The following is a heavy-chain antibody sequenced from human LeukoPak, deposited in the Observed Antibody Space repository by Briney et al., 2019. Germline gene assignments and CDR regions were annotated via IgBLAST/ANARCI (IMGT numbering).Heavy chain of an antibody. V-gene: IGHV1-3*01. CDR1: GYTFTSYA. D-gene: IGHD6-19*01. J-gene: IGHJ4*02. CDR2: INAGNGNT. CDR3: ARGSSGWPDDY. Sequence: GASVKVSCKASGYTFTSYAIQWVRQAPGQRLEWMGWINAGNGNTKYSRKFQGRVTITADESTSTAYMELSSLRSEDTAVYYCARGSSGWPDDYWGQGTLVTVSS.